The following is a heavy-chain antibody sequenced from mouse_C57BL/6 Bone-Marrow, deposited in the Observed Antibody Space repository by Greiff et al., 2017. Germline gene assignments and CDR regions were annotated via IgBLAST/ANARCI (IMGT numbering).Heavy chain of an antibody. Sequence: EVQVVESGGGLVKPGGSLKLSCAASGFTFSSYAMSWVRQTPEKRLEWVATISDGGSYTYYPDNVKGRFTISRDNAKNNLYLQMSHLKSEDTAMYYCASYLVKAYWGQGTLVTVSA. J-gene: IGHJ3*01. CDR2: ISDGGSYT. V-gene: IGHV5-4*01. CDR1: GFTFSSYA. CDR3: ASYLVKAY. D-gene: IGHD1-3*01.